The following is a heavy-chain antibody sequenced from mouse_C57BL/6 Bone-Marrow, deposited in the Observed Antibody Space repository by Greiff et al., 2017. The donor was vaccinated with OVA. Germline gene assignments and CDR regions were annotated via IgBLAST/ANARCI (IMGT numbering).Heavy chain of an antibody. CDR1: GYSFTDYN. V-gene: IGHV1-39*01. CDR3: AFTAVVSFPFGH. J-gene: IGHJ2*01. Sequence: EVQLQQSGPELVKPGASVKISCKAPGYSFTDYNMNWVKQSNGKRLEWIGVINPNYGTTSYNQKFKGKATLTVDQSSSTAYMQLNSLTSEVSAVYYCAFTAVVSFPFGHWGQGTPLTVSS. D-gene: IGHD1-1*01. CDR2: INPNYGTT.